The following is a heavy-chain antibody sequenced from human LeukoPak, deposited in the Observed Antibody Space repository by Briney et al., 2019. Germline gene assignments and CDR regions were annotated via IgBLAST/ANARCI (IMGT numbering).Heavy chain of an antibody. J-gene: IGHJ3*02. CDR2: ISSSGSTI. V-gene: IGHV3-48*03. Sequence: GGSLRLSCAASGFTFSSYEMNWVRQAPGKGLEWVSYISSSGSTIYYADSVKGRFTISRDNAKNSLYLQMNSLRAEDTAVYYCARELPNTLTGPYAFDIWGQGTMVTVSS. D-gene: IGHD3-9*01. CDR3: ARELPNTLTGPYAFDI. CDR1: GFTFSSYE.